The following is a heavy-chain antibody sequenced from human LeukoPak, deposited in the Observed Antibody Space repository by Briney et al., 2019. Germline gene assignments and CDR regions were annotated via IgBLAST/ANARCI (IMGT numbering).Heavy chain of an antibody. CDR3: ARYSGDSAIGY. V-gene: IGHV3-7*04. CDR2: IRQDGNDI. CDR1: GFTFSSYW. Sequence: PGGSLRLSCAASGFTFSSYWMSWVRQAPGKGLEWVANIRQDGNDIKYVDSVKGRFTISRDNAKNSLYLQMNSLRAEDTAVYYCARYSGDSAIGYWGRGTLVTVSS. J-gene: IGHJ4*02. D-gene: IGHD2-21*02.